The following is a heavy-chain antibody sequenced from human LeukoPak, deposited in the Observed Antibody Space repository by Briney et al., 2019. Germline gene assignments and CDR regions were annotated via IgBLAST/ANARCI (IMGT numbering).Heavy chain of an antibody. V-gene: IGHV4-38-2*02. D-gene: IGHD6-6*01. CDR1: GYTISSGYY. Sequence: KASETLSLTCTVSGYTISSGYYWGWIRQPPGQGLEWIGSIYHSGSTYYNPSLKSRVTISVDTSKNQFSLRLSSVTAADTAVYYCARDWGVSARPGYMDVWGKGTTVTVSS. J-gene: IGHJ6*03. CDR2: IYHSGST. CDR3: ARDWGVSARPGYMDV.